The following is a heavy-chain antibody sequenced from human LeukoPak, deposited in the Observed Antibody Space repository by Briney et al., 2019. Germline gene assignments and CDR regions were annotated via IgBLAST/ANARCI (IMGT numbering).Heavy chain of an antibody. D-gene: IGHD6-13*01. CDR1: GGSISSYY. J-gene: IGHJ6*03. CDR2: IYTSGST. CDR3: ARGLAAAGPYYYYYYMDV. Sequence: SDTLSLMCTVWGGSISSYYWSWTRQPRGKGLEGIGYIYTSGSTNYNPSLKSRVTISVDTSKNQFSLKLSSVTAADTAVYYCARGLAAAGPYYYYYYMDVWGKGTTVTVSS. V-gene: IGHV4-4*09.